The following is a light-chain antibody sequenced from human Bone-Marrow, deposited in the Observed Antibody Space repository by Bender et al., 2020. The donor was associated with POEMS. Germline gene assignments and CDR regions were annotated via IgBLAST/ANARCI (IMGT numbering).Light chain of an antibody. Sequence: QSALTQPASVSGSPGQSITISCTGTSSDVGHYNLVSWYQQHPGKAPKLMIYEDHRRPSGVSNRLSGSKSGNTASLTISGLQAQDEADYYCCSYAGSTTYVVFGGGTKLTVL. J-gene: IGLJ2*01. CDR3: CSYAGSTTYVV. V-gene: IGLV2-23*01. CDR1: SSDVGHYNL. CDR2: EDH.